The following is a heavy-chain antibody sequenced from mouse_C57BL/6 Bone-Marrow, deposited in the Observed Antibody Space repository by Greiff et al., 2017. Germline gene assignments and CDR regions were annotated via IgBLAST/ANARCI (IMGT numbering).Heavy chain of an antibody. Sequence: EVQLQQSGAELVRPGASVKLSCTASGFNIKDYYMHWVKQRPEQGLGWIGRIDPEDGDTEYAPKFQGKATMTADTSSNTACLQLSSLTSEDAAVYYCTTDSGGSSYVDWYVDVWGTGTTVTVSS. J-gene: IGHJ1*03. CDR3: TTDSGGSSYVDWYVDV. CDR1: GFNIKDYY. V-gene: IGHV14-1*01. D-gene: IGHD1-1*01. CDR2: IDPEDGDT.